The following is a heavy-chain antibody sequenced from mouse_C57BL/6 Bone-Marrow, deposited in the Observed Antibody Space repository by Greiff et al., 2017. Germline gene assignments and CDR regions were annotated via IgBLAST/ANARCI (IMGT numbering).Heavy chain of an antibody. CDR1: GYTFTGYW. D-gene: IGHD1-1*01. Sequence: VKLQQSGAELMKPGASVKLSCKATGYTFTGYWIEWVKQRPGHGLEWIGEILPGSGSTNYNEKFKGKATFTADTSSNTAYMQISSQTTKDSAIYYCANFHSYGSSDPFDYWVQGTLVTVS. V-gene: IGHV1-9*01. CDR2: ILPGSGST. J-gene: IGHJ3*01. CDR3: ANFHSYGSSDPFDY.